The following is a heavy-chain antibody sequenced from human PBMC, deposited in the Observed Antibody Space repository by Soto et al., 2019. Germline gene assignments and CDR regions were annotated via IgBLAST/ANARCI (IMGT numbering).Heavy chain of an antibody. CDR1: GYNFRSYG. J-gene: IGHJ4*02. CDR3: ARDRGK. CDR2: ISAYNGNT. V-gene: IGHV1-18*01. Sequence: EASVKVSCKASGYNFRSYGISWVRQAPGQGLEWMGWISAYNGNTNYAQKLQGRVTITRDTSTSTAYMELRSLRSDDTAVYFCARDRGKWGQGTLVTVSS.